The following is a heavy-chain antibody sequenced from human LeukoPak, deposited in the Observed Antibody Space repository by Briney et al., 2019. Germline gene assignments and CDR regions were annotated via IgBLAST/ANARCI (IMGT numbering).Heavy chain of an antibody. Sequence: PSETLSLTCTVPGDSINSYYWSWIRQPPGRGLEWIGYIYYTGNTNYNPSLKSRVTISIDTSKNQFSLKLSSVTAADTAMYYCARLYNHNWFDPWGQGTLVTVSS. J-gene: IGHJ5*02. CDR3: ARLYNHNWFDP. V-gene: IGHV4-59*01. D-gene: IGHD3-16*02. CDR1: GDSINSYY. CDR2: IYYTGNT.